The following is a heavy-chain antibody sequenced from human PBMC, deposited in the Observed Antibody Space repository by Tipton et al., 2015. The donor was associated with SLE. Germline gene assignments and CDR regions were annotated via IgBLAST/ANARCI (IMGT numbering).Heavy chain of an antibody. CDR3: AKDLLRRSSCQGY. D-gene: IGHD2-15*01. CDR1: GFTFSSYA. V-gene: IGHV3-23*01. Sequence: SLRLSCAASGFTFSSYAMSWVRQAPGKGLEWVSAISGSGGSTYYADSVKGRFTISRDNSKKTLYLQMNSLRAEDTAVYYYAKDLLRRSSCQGYWGQGTLVTVSS. CDR2: ISGSGGST. J-gene: IGHJ4*02.